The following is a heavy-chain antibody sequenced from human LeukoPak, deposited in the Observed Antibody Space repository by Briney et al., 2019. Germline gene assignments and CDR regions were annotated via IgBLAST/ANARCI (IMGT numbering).Heavy chain of an antibody. CDR1: GFTFSSYG. D-gene: IGHD5/OR15-5a*01. J-gene: IGHJ4*02. CDR2: IWYDGSNK. Sequence: TGGSLRLSCAASGFTFSSYGMHWVRQAPGKGLEWVAVIWYDGSNKYYADSVKGRFTISRDNSKNTLYLQMNSLRAEDTAVYYCAKARASTGYYFDYWGQGTPVTVSS. V-gene: IGHV3-33*06. CDR3: AKARASTGYYFDY.